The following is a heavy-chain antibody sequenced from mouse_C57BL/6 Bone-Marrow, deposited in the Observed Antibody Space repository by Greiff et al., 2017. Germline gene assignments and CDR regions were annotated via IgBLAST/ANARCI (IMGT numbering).Heavy chain of an antibody. CDR2: ITPSDSDT. CDR3: AIGNDGYYVEYLDD. D-gene: IGHD2-3*01. CDR1: GYTFTSYW. J-gene: IGHJ1*03. Sequence: VQLLQPGAELVKPGASVKVSCKASGYTFTSYWMPWVQQRPGQGLEWIGSITPSDSDTNYNQKLKGKATLTVDKSSSTAYMQLSSLTSEDSAVNDWAIGNDGYYVEYLDDGGKGTTVTVSS. V-gene: IGHV1-74*01.